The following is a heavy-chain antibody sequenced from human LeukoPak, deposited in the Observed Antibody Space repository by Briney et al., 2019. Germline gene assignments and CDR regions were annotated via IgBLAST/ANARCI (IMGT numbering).Heavy chain of an antibody. CDR3: AREGGYYDSSGYYGPDFDY. Sequence: GRSLRLSCAASGFTFSSYGMHWVRQAPGKGLEWVAVIWYDGSNKYYADSVKGRFTISRDNSKNTLYLQMNSLRAEDTAVYYCAREGGYYDSSGYYGPDFDYWGQGTLVTVSS. V-gene: IGHV3-33*01. CDR1: GFTFSSYG. CDR2: IWYDGSNK. D-gene: IGHD3-22*01. J-gene: IGHJ4*02.